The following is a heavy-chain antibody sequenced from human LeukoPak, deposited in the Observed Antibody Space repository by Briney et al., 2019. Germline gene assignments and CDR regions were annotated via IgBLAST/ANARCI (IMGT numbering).Heavy chain of an antibody. CDR3: ARGGSSGLFQH. D-gene: IGHD6-19*01. J-gene: IGHJ1*01. V-gene: IGHV4-59*12. CDR2: IYHSGST. CDR1: GGSISSYY. Sequence: SETLSLTCTVSGGSISSYYWSWIRQPPGKGLEWIGYIYHSGSTYHNPSLKSRVTISVDRSKNQFSLKLSSVTAADTAVYYCARGGSSGLFQHWGQGTLVTVSS.